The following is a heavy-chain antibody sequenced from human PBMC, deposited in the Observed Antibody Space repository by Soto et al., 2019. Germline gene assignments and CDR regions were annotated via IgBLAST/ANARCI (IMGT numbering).Heavy chain of an antibody. J-gene: IGHJ4*02. D-gene: IGHD2-21*02. V-gene: IGHV4-59*01. CDR1: GGSISSYY. Sequence: SETLSLTCTVSGGSISSYYWSWIRQPPGKGLEWIGYIYYSGSTNYNPSLKSRVTISVDTSKNQFSRKLSSVTAADTAVYYCARVDPYCGGDCYPVGYYFDYWGQGTLVTVSS. CDR2: IYYSGST. CDR3: ARVDPYCGGDCYPVGYYFDY.